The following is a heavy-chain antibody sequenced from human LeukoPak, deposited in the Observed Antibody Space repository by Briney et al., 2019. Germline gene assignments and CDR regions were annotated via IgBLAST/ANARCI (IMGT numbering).Heavy chain of an antibody. V-gene: IGHV1-8*01. J-gene: IGHJ4*02. CDR2: MNPNSGNT. Sequence: APVKVSCKASGYTFTSYDINWVRQATGQGLEWMGWMNPNSGNTGYAQKFQGRVTMTRNTSISTAYMELSSLRSEDTAVYYCARTTRYCSSTSCYPKTYYFDYWGQGTLVTVSS. D-gene: IGHD2-2*01. CDR3: ARTTRYCSSTSCYPKTYYFDY. CDR1: GYTFTSYD.